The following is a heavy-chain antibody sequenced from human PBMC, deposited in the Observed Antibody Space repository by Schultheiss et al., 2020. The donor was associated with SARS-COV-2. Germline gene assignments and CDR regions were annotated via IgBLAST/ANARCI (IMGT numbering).Heavy chain of an antibody. CDR3: ARTTWDCTRGACYEH. J-gene: IGHJ1*01. CDR1: GYTFTNYG. CDR2: INNNNGNT. Sequence: ASVKVSCKASGYTFTNYGICWVRQVLGQGLEWIAWINNNNGNTYYAQKVQGRVTVTTETSTSQVYMELRSLRSDDTAVYFCARTTWDCTRGACYEHWGQGTLVTVSS. V-gene: IGHV1-18*04. D-gene: IGHD2-8*02.